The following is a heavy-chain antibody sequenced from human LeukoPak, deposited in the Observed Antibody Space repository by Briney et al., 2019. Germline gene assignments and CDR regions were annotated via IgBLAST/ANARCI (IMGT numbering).Heavy chain of an antibody. D-gene: IGHD5-24*01. CDR2: ISAYNGNT. V-gene: IGHV1-18*01. CDR3: ARESLQMHMASDAFDI. J-gene: IGHJ3*02. CDR1: GYTFTSYG. Sequence: ASVKVSCKASGYTFTSYGISWVRQAPGQGLEWMGWISAYNGNTNYAQKLQGRVTMTTDTSTSTAYMELSTLRSDDTAVYYCARESLQMHMASDAFDIWGQGTMVTVSS.